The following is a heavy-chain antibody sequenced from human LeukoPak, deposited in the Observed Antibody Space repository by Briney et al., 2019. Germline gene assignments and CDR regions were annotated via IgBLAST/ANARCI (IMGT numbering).Heavy chain of an antibody. CDR1: GFTVSSNY. J-gene: IGHJ4*02. CDR2: IYSGGTT. Sequence: GGYLRLSCTASGFTVSSNYMSWVRQAPGKGLEWASVIYSGGTTYYADSVKGRFTISRDNSKNTLYLQMNSLRAEDTAVYYCARDSTTVTTDYWGQGTLVTVSS. D-gene: IGHD4-17*01. CDR3: ARDSTTVTTDY. V-gene: IGHV3-66*02.